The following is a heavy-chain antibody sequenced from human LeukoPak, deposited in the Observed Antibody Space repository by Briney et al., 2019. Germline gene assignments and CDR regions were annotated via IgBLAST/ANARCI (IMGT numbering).Heavy chain of an antibody. CDR3: AKDFDIVVVPAAIGSAGY. J-gene: IGHJ4*02. Sequence: GRSLRLSCAASGFTFSSYGMHWVRQAPGKGLEWVAVISYDGSNKYYADSVKGRFTISRDNSKNTLYLQMNSLRAEDTAVYYCAKDFDIVVVPAAIGSAGYWGQGTLVTVSS. CDR2: ISYDGSNK. D-gene: IGHD2-2*01. CDR1: GFTFSSYG. V-gene: IGHV3-30*18.